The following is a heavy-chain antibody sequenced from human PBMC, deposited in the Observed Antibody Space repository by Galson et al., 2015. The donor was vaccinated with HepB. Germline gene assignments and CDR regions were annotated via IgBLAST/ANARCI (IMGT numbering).Heavy chain of an antibody. D-gene: IGHD3-9*01. CDR2: ISGSGGST. CDR3: ARKAGDYDILTGYYEVNWFDP. J-gene: IGHJ5*02. V-gene: IGHV3-23*01. Sequence: SLRLSCAASGFTFSSYAMSWVRQAPGKGLEWVSAISGSGGSTYYADSVKGRFTISRDNSKNTLYLQMNSLRAEDTAVYYCARKAGDYDILTGYYEVNWFDPWGQGTLVTVSS. CDR1: GFTFSSYA.